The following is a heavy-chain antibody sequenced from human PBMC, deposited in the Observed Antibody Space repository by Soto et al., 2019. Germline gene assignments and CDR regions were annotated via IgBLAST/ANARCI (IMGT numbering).Heavy chain of an antibody. V-gene: IGHV3-23*01. Sequence: EVQLLESGGGLVQPGGSLRLSCAASGFTFSSYAMSWVRQAPGKGLEWASAISGSGVSTNYADSGKGRFTISRDNSKNTLYLQLNSLGAEDTAVYYCARRSSGWYFDYWGRGTLVTVSS. D-gene: IGHD6-19*01. CDR2: ISGSGVST. J-gene: IGHJ4*02. CDR3: ARRSSGWYFDY. CDR1: GFTFSSYA.